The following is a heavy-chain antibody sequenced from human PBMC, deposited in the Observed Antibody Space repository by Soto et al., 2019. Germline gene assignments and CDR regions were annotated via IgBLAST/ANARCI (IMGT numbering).Heavy chain of an antibody. J-gene: IGHJ4*02. D-gene: IGHD1-7*01. CDR1: GGTFSSYA. Sequence: ASVKVSCKASGGTFSSYAISWVRQAPGQGLEWMGGIIPIFGTANYAQKFQGRVTITADESTSTAYMELSSLRSEDTAVYYCAINTRTTPDFDYWGQGTLVTVSS. CDR3: AINTRTTPDFDY. V-gene: IGHV1-69*13. CDR2: IIPIFGTA.